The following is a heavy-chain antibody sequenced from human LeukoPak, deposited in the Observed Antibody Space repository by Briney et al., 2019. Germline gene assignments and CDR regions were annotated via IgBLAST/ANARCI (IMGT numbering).Heavy chain of an antibody. CDR3: AKDTGAAAGPHYFDY. D-gene: IGHD1-1*01. V-gene: IGHV3-30*18. CDR2: ISYDGSNK. J-gene: IGHJ4*02. Sequence: GGSLRISCTASGFTVSSYGMYWVPQAPGKGLEGVAVISYDGSNKYYADSVKGRFTICRDNSKNKLSLQMNSLRAEETAVYYCAKDTGAAAGPHYFDYWGQGSLVTLS. CDR1: GFTVSSYG.